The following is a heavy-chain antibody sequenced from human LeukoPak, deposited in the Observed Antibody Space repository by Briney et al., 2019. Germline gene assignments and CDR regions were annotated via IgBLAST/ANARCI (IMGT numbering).Heavy chain of an antibody. D-gene: IGHD5-18*01. CDR1: RFTFSSYG. CDR2: VQYDGSNE. V-gene: IGHV3-30*02. CDR3: ARARSSYGYGDAFDI. Sequence: PGGSLRLSCAASRFTFSSYGMHWVRQAPGKGLGWVAYVQYDGSNEQYADSVKGRFTISRDNSKNTLYLQMNSLRAEDTAVYYCARARSSYGYGDAFDIWGQGTMVTVSS. J-gene: IGHJ3*02.